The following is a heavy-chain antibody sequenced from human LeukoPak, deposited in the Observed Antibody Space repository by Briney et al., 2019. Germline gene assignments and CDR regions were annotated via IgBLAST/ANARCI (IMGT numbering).Heavy chain of an antibody. CDR3: ARVRAYCGGDCYRRAFDI. J-gene: IGHJ3*02. Sequence: ASVKVSCKASGYTFTGYYMHWVRQAPGQGLEWMGWINPNSGGTNYAQKFQGRVTMTRDTSISTAYMELSRLRSDDTAVYYCARVRAYCGGDCYRRAFDIRGQGTMVTVSS. D-gene: IGHD2-21*02. CDR1: GYTFTGYY. CDR2: INPNSGGT. V-gene: IGHV1-2*02.